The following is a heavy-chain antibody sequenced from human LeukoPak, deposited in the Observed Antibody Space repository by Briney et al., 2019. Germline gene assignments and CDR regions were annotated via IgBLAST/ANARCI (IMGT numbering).Heavy chain of an antibody. CDR1: GFTFSSYS. Sequence: GGSLRLSCAASGFTFSSYSMNWVRQAPGKGLEWVSSISSSSSYIYYADSVRGRFTISRDNAKNSLYLQMNSLRAEDTAVYYCARILHGSGSYGLDYWGQGTLVTVSS. CDR2: ISSSSSYI. J-gene: IGHJ4*02. V-gene: IGHV3-21*01. D-gene: IGHD3-10*01. CDR3: ARILHGSGSYGLDY.